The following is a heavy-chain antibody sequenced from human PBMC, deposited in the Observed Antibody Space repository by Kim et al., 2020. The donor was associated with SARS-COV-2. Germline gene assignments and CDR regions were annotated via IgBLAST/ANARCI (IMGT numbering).Heavy chain of an antibody. J-gene: IGHJ4*02. V-gene: IGHV3-48*03. D-gene: IGHD6-6*01. CDR1: GFTFSSYE. CDR3: ARDPSRQLRGSDY. Sequence: GGSLRLSCAASGFTFSSYEMNWVRQAPGKGLEWVSYISSSGSTIYYADSVKGRFTISRDNAKNSLYLQMNSLRAEDTAVYYCARDPSRQLRGSDYWGQGTLVTVSS. CDR2: ISSSGSTI.